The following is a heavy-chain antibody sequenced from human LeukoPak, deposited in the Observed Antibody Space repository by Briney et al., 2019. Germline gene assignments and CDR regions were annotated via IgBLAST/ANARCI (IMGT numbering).Heavy chain of an antibody. CDR1: GFSFDGYD. V-gene: IGHV3-43*02. CDR2: ISGDGGTK. D-gene: IGHD4-17*01. Sequence: GGSLRLSCAASGFSFDGYDMHWARQAPGKGLEWVSLISGDGGTKYYAGSVKGRFTISRDNSKNSLYLQMNSLRTEDTALYYCAKVASTGDPTFDYWGQGTLVTVSS. J-gene: IGHJ4*02. CDR3: AKVASTGDPTFDY.